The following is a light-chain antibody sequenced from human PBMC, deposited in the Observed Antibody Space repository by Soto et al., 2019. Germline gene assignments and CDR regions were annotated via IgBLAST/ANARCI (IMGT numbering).Light chain of an antibody. CDR1: SSDVGGYNY. Sequence: QSALTQPASVSWSPGQSITISCTGTSSDVGGYNYVSWYQQHPGKAPKLMIYEVTNRPSGVSNHFSGSKSGNTASLTISGLQAEDEADYYCSSYTSSSIVIFGGGTKLTVL. V-gene: IGLV2-14*01. CDR2: EVT. CDR3: SSYTSSSIVI. J-gene: IGLJ2*01.